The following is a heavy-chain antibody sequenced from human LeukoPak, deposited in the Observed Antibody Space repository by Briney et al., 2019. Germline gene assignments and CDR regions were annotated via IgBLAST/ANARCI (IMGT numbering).Heavy chain of an antibody. J-gene: IGHJ4*02. CDR1: GFTFSSYG. D-gene: IGHD5-18*01. Sequence: GGSLRLSCAASGFTFSSYGMSWVRQAPGKGLEWVSAISGSGGSTYYADSVKGRFTISRDNSKNTLYLQMNSLRAEDTAVYYCAKGSTELWLSTFLDYWGQGTLVTVSS. V-gene: IGHV3-23*01. CDR2: ISGSGGST. CDR3: AKGSTELWLSTFLDY.